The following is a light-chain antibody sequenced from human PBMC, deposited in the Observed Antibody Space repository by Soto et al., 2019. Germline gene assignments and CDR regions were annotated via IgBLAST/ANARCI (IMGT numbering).Light chain of an antibody. CDR2: EVY. J-gene: IGLJ2*01. V-gene: IGLV2-8*01. Sequence: QSVRTEPPSASVSPGQSVTISCTGTDSDVGGYNFVSWYQQHPGRAPKLMIYEVYQRPSGVPDRFSGSKSGNTASLTVSGLQAEDEANYYCSSYAASDNFVIFGGGTQLTVL. CDR1: DSDVGGYNF. CDR3: SSYAASDNFVI.